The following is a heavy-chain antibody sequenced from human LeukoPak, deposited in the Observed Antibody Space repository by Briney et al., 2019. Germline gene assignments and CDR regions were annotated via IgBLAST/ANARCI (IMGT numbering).Heavy chain of an antibody. CDR3: AREGFCSGCYHFDY. CDR1: GYTPTSDG. D-gene: IGHD6-19*01. CDR2: INAGNGNT. V-gene: IGHV1-3*03. Sequence: SLKVSCKASGYTPTSDGISWVRQAPRQGLGRMVWINAGNGNTTYSQEFKGRVTITRDTSASTAYMELSSLRSEDMAVYYCAREGFCSGCYHFDYWGQGTLVTVSS. J-gene: IGHJ4*02.